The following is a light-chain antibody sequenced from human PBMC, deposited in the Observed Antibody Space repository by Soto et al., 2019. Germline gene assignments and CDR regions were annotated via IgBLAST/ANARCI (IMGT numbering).Light chain of an antibody. CDR3: QQYNNWPRAT. Sequence: ETVMTQSPATLSVSPVEIATLSCRASQSISNNLAWYQQKPGQSPRLIMFRTSTRATGVPARFSGSGSGTEFNITISSLQSEDFAVYYCQQYNNWPRATLGGGTKVDIK. CDR2: RTS. J-gene: IGKJ4*01. CDR1: QSISNN. V-gene: IGKV3-15*01.